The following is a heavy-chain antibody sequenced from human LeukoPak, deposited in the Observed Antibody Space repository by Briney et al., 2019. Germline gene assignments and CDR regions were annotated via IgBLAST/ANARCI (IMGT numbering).Heavy chain of an antibody. CDR2: ISSGSRYI. D-gene: IGHD3-10*01. J-gene: IGHJ4*02. Sequence: GGSLRLSCAASGFIFSSYSMNWVRQAPGKGLEWVSSISSGSRYIYYADSVKGRFTISRDDAKNSLYLQMDSLRAEDTALFYCARGRYYGSGTYYGLGDYWGQGTLVTVSS. CDR1: GFIFSSYS. CDR3: ARGRYYGSGTYYGLGDY. V-gene: IGHV3-21*01.